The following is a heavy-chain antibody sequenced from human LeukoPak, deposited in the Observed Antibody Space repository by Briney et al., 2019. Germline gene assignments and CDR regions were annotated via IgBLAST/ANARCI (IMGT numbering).Heavy chain of an antibody. CDR1: GYTFTVYY. CDR2: INPNSGGT. D-gene: IGHD6-13*01. J-gene: IGHJ4*02. CDR3: ARDPSRQQLVQYYFDY. Sequence: ASVKVSCKASGYTFTVYYMHWVRQAPGQGLEWMGWINPNSGGTNYAQKFQGRVTMTRDTSISTAYMELSRLRSDDTAVYYCARDPSRQQLVQYYFDYWGQGTLVTVSS. V-gene: IGHV1-2*02.